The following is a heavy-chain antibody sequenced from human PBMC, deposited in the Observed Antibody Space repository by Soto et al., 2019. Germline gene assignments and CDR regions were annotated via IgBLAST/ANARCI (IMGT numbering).Heavy chain of an antibody. Sequence: QVQLVESGGGVVQPGRSLRLSCAASGFTFSSYAMHWVRQAPGKGLEWVAVISYDGSNKYYADSVKGRFTISRDNSKNTLYLQMNSLRAEETAVYYCATGAGVVILPADCDYWGQGTLVTVSS. D-gene: IGHD2-15*01. V-gene: IGHV3-30-3*01. CDR2: ISYDGSNK. CDR3: ATGAGVVILPADCDY. CDR1: GFTFSSYA. J-gene: IGHJ4*02.